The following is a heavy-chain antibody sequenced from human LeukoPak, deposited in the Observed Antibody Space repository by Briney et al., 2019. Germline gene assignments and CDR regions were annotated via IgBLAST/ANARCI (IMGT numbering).Heavy chain of an antibody. V-gene: IGHV3-7*01. D-gene: IGHD2-15*01. CDR2: IKQDGSEK. CDR3: ATPDRGYCSGVRCYRSPGAFDI. Sequence: QTGGSLRLSCAASGFTFSNYWMSWVRQAPGKGLEWVANIKQDGSEKYYIDSVKGRFTISRDNAKNSLYLQMNSLRAEDTAVYYCATPDRGYCSGVRCYRSPGAFDIWGQGTMVTVSS. CDR1: GFTFSNYW. J-gene: IGHJ3*02.